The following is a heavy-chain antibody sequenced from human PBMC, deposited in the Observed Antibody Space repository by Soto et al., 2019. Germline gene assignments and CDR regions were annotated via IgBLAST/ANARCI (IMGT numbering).Heavy chain of an antibody. J-gene: IGHJ6*03. D-gene: IGHD2-2*02. CDR3: STHGVHTVTAFYYFYYYMDV. V-gene: IGHV3-15*01. CDR2: IKSKTDGGTT. CDR1: GFTFSNAW. Sequence: EVQLVESGGGLVKPGGSLRLSCAASGFTFSNAWMSWVRQAPGKGLEWVGRIKSKTDGGTTDYAAPVKGRFTISRDDSKNTLYLQMNSLKTEDTAVSYCSTHGVHTVTAFYYFYYYMDVWGKGTTVTVSS.